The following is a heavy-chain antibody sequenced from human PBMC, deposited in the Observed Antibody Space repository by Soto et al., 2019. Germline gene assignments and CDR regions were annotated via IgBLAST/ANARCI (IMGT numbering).Heavy chain of an antibody. CDR1: GGSISSGGYY. Sequence: SETLSLTCTVSGGSISSGGYYWSWIRQHPGKGLEWIGYIYYSGSTYYNPSLKSRVTISVDTSKNQFSLKLSSVTAADTAVYYCARVRRNDYGGSNRYYFDYWGQGTLVTVSS. V-gene: IGHV4-31*03. CDR2: IYYSGST. J-gene: IGHJ4*02. CDR3: ARVRRNDYGGSNRYYFDY. D-gene: IGHD4-17*01.